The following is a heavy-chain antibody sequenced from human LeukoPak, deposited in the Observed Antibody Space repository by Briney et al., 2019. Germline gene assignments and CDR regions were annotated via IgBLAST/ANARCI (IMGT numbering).Heavy chain of an antibody. V-gene: IGHV3-48*03. Sequence: GGSLRLSCAASGFAFSDHPMTWVRQAPGKGLQWVSYIDGSGTTIYYAESVKGRFTISRDNAKNSLYLQMNSLRAEDTALYYCARDMTITGADDYWGQGTRVTVSS. J-gene: IGHJ4*02. CDR1: GFAFSDHP. CDR3: ARDMTITGADDY. D-gene: IGHD6-13*01. CDR2: IDGSGTTI.